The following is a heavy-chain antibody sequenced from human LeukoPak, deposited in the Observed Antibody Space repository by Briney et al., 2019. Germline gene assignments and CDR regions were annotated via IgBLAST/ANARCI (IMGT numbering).Heavy chain of an antibody. CDR2: LYSDGST. J-gene: IGHJ4*02. V-gene: IGHV3-66*01. Sequence: GGSLRLSCAASGFTFSNVWMSWVRQAPGKGLEWVSVLYSDGSTYYADSVKGRFTISRDDSKNTLYLQMNSLRAEDTAVYYCARVDCSGGSCYLRPFDYWGQGTLVTVSS. CDR1: GFTFSNVW. D-gene: IGHD2-15*01. CDR3: ARVDCSGGSCYLRPFDY.